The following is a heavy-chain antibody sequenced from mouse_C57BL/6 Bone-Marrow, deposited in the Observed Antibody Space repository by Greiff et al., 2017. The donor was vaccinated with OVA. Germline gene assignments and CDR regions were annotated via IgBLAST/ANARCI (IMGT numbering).Heavy chain of an antibody. D-gene: IGHD2-5*01. CDR3: TTYYSNGY. Sequence: VQLQQPGAELVRPGSSVKLSCKASGYTFTSYWMHWVKQRPGQGLEWIGAIYPGNSDTSYNQKFKGKAKLTAVTSASTAYMELSSLTNEDSAVYYCTTYYSNGYWGQGTTLTVSS. CDR1: GYTFTSYW. CDR2: IYPGNSDT. V-gene: IGHV1-5*01. J-gene: IGHJ2*01.